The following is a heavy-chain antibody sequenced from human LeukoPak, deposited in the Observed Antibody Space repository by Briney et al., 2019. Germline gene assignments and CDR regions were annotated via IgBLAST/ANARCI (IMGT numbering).Heavy chain of an antibody. D-gene: IGHD3-10*02. CDR3: ATHYVPLY. V-gene: IGHV3-23*01. J-gene: IGHJ4*02. CDR1: GFTLSSYT. CDR2: LSGSGGST. Sequence: PGGSLRLSCAASGFTLSSYTLSWVRQAPGKGLEWVSTLSGSGGSTNYADSVKGRFTISRDNSKNTLYLQMNSLRAEDTAVYYCATHYVPLYWGQGTLVTVSS.